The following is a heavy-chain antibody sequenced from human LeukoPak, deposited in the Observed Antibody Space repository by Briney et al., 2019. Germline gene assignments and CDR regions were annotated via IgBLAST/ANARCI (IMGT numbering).Heavy chain of an antibody. V-gene: IGHV3-30*18. D-gene: IGHD5-24*01. J-gene: IGHJ4*02. CDR1: GSTFSSYG. Sequence: GRSLRLSCAASGSTFSSYGMHWVRQAPGKGLEWVAVISYDGSNKYYADSVKGRFTISRDNSKNTLYLQMNSLRAEDTAVYYCAKDGQDGYNFHYFDYWGQGTLVTVSS. CDR3: AKDGQDGYNFHYFDY. CDR2: ISYDGSNK.